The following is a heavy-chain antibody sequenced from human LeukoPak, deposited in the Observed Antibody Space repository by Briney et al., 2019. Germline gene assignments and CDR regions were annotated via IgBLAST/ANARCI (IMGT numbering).Heavy chain of an antibody. CDR1: GYTFTSYG. V-gene: IGHV1-18*01. CDR3: ARLRFLEWLLYMDY. J-gene: IGHJ4*02. D-gene: IGHD3-3*01. Sequence: ASVKVSCTASGYTFTSYGISWVRQAPGQGLEWMGWISAYNGNTNYAQKLQGRVTMTTDTSTSTAYMELRSLRSDDTAVYYCARLRFLEWLLYMDYWGQGTLVTVSS. CDR2: ISAYNGNT.